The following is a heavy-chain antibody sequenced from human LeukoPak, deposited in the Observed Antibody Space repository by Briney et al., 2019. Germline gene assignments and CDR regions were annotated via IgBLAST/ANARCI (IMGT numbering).Heavy chain of an antibody. J-gene: IGHJ6*02. CDR1: GFTFSSYA. Sequence: KAGGSLGLSCAASGFTFSSYAMSWVRQAPGKGLEWVSAISGSGGSTYYADSVKGRFTISRDNSKNTLYLQMNSLRAEDTAVYYCAKDGGRRNYDFWSGYYSDFGYYGMDVWGQGTTVTVSS. D-gene: IGHD3-3*01. CDR3: AKDGGRRNYDFWSGYYSDFGYYGMDV. CDR2: ISGSGGST. V-gene: IGHV3-23*01.